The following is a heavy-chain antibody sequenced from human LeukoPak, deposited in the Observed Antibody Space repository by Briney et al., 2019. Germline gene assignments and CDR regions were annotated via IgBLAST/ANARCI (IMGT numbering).Heavy chain of an antibody. V-gene: IGHV3-48*01. D-gene: IGHD6-13*01. CDR1: GFTFSSYW. CDR3: AREAWEQQVDLPYFDY. J-gene: IGHJ4*02. Sequence: PGGSLRLSCAASGFTFSSYWMSWVRQAPGKGLEWVSYISSSSSTIYYADSVKGRFTISRDNAKNSLYLQMNSLRAEDTAVYYCAREAWEQQVDLPYFDYWGQGTLVAVPS. CDR2: ISSSSSTI.